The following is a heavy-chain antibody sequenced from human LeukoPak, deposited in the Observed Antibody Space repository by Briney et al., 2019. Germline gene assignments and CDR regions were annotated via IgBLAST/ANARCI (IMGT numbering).Heavy chain of an antibody. CDR1: GFTINDYG. D-gene: IGHD5-12*01. J-gene: IGHJ4*02. CDR3: AALQYSGSGYDS. Sequence: PGKSLRLSCAVSGFTINDYGVHWVRQAPGKGLEWVAVMWYDGSSQSYADSVKGRFTISRDNSNNTLYLQMNSLKAEDTAVYYCAALQYSGSGYDSWGQGTLVTVSS. V-gene: IGHV3-33*01. CDR2: MWYDGSSQ.